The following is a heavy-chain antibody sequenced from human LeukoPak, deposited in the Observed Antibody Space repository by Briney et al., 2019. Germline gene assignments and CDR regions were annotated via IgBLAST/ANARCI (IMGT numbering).Heavy chain of an antibody. CDR3: ARDLHGGNSFTSDWYFDL. CDR2: VAHSGST. V-gene: IGHV4-4*02. D-gene: IGHD4-23*01. J-gene: IGHJ2*01. CDR1: GGSISISNSNW. Sequence: SETLSLTCAVSGGSISISNSNWWSWVRQPPGKGLEWIVKVAHSGSTNYNPSLKSRVTISVDKSKNQFSLKLSSVTAADTAVYYCARDLHGGNSFTSDWYFDLWGRGTLVTVSS.